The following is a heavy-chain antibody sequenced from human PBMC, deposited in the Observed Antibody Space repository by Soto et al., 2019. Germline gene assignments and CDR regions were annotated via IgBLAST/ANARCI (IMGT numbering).Heavy chain of an antibody. J-gene: IGHJ5*02. CDR3: ARLHGSGSYYMSWFDP. V-gene: IGHV4-31*03. CDR1: GGSISSGGYY. D-gene: IGHD3-10*01. Sequence: PSETLSLTCTVSGGSISSGGYYWSWIRQHPGKGLEWIGYIYYSGSTYYNPSLKSRVTISVDTSKNQFSLKLSSVTAADTAVYYCARLHGSGSYYMSWFDPWGQGTLVTVS. CDR2: IYYSGST.